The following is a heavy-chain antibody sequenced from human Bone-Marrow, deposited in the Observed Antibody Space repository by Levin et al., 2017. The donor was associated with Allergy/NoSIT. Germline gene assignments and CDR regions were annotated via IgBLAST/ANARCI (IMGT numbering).Heavy chain of an antibody. CDR1: GYTFTSYG. D-gene: IGHD6-13*01. CDR3: ASYSSSWYPEPSAFDI. Sequence: ASVKVSCKASGYTFTSYGISWVRQAPGQGLEWMGWISAYNGNTNYAQKLQGRVTMTTDTSTSTAYMELRSLRSDDTAVYYCASYSSSWYPEPSAFDIWGQGTMVTVSS. CDR2: ISAYNGNT. V-gene: IGHV1-18*01. J-gene: IGHJ3*02.